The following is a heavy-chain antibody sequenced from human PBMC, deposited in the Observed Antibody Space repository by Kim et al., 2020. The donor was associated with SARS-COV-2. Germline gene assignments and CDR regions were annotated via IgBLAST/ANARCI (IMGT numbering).Heavy chain of an antibody. V-gene: IGHV3-33*05. D-gene: IGHD3-10*01. Sequence: GGSLRLSCAASGFTFSSYGMHWVRQAPGKGLEWVAVISYDGSNKYYADSVKGRFTISRDNSKNTLYLQMNSLRAEDTAVYYCARAGLSGSGSYLWRWDYYYYYGMDVWGQGTTVTVSS. J-gene: IGHJ6*02. CDR1: GFTFSSYG. CDR3: ARAGLSGSGSYLWRWDYYYYYGMDV. CDR2: ISYDGSNK.